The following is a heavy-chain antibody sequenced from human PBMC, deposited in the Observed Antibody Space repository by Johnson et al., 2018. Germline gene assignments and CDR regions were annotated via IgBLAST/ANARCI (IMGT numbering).Heavy chain of an antibody. V-gene: IGHV3-72*01. Sequence: VQLVESGGGLVQPGGSLRLSCAASGFTFSDHYMDWVRQAPGMGLEWVGRTRNKANSYTTEYAASVKGRFTISRDDSKNSLYLQMNSLKTEDTAVYYCARGYCSGGSCYSAYYMDVWGKGTTVTVSS. CDR1: GFTFSDHY. CDR2: TRNKANSYTT. J-gene: IGHJ6*03. D-gene: IGHD2-15*01. CDR3: ARGYCSGGSCYSAYYMDV.